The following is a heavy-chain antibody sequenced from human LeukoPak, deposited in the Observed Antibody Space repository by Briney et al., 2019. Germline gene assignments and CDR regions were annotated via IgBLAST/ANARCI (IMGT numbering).Heavy chain of an antibody. D-gene: IGHD2-15*01. V-gene: IGHV4-31*03. CDR1: GGSISSGGYY. CDR3: ARGYRYCSGGSCYPSWFDP. CDR2: ICYSGST. Sequence: SETLSLTCTVSGGSISSGGYYWSWIRQHPGKGLEWIGYICYSGSTYYNPSLKSRVTISVDTSKNQFSLKLSSVTAADTAVYYCARGYRYCSGGSCYPSWFDPWGQGTLVTVSS. J-gene: IGHJ5*02.